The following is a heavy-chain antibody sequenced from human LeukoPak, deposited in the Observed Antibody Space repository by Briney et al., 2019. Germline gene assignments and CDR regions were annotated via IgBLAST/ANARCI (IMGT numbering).Heavy chain of an antibody. Sequence: PGGSLRLSCAASGFTFSSYPMSWVRQAPGKGLEWVSATTGSGDSTFYADPVKGRFTISRDNSKNTLHLQMNTLRAEDTAVYYCVEPSLDYRGQGTLVTVSS. CDR3: VEPSLDY. V-gene: IGHV3-23*01. J-gene: IGHJ4*02. CDR1: GFTFSSYP. CDR2: TTGSGDST.